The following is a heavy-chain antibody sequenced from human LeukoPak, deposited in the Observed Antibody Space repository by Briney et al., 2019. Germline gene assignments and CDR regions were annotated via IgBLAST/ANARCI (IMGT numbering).Heavy chain of an antibody. Sequence: ASVKVSCKASGYTFATYYMFWVRQVPGQGPEWMGRLNPNTGHAVYAFKFQGRVTITGDTSSNTAYMEVTRLTSDDTALYYCAKDRDGANRIILWGQGTLVTVSS. CDR3: AKDRDGANRIIL. D-gene: IGHD5-24*01. CDR1: GYTFATYY. CDR2: LNPNTGHA. V-gene: IGHV1-2*06. J-gene: IGHJ4*02.